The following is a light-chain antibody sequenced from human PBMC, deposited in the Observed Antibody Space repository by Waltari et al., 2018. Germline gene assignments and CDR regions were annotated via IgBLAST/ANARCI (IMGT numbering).Light chain of an antibody. J-gene: IGLJ3*02. Sequence: SYELTQLPSLSVSPGQTARIPCSGDFLEEHFVDWYQQKPGQAPKLLIYEDNKRFPGTPERVSGATSGNTATLIISRVLSEDEADYYCLSGDDDNWVFGGGTKLTVL. CDR3: LSGDDDNWV. V-gene: IGLV3-22*01. CDR1: FLEEHF. CDR2: EDN.